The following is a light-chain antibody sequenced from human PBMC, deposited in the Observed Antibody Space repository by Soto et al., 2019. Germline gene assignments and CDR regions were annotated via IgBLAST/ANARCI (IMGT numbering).Light chain of an antibody. J-gene: IGKJ4*01. Sequence: EIVLTQSPGTLSLSPGERATLSCRASQSASSSSLAWYQQKPGQAPRLLIYDASIRATGIPNRFSGSGSGTDFTLTISRLEPEDPAVYYCQQYGSSPLTFGGGTKVDIK. CDR3: QQYGSSPLT. CDR2: DAS. CDR1: QSASSSS. V-gene: IGKV3-20*01.